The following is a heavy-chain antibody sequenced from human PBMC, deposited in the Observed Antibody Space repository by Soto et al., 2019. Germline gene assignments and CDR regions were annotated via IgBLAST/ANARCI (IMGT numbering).Heavy chain of an antibody. CDR1: VGTLSSYA. V-gene: IGHV1-69*01. CDR3: ASPPTTGNFYYYGMDV. J-gene: IGHJ6*02. Sequence: GASVKVSCKASVGTLSSYAISWVRQAPGQGLEWMGGIIPIFGTANYAQKFQGRVTITADESTSTAYMDLSSLRSEDTAVYYCASPPTTGNFYYYGMDVWGQGTTVTVSS. CDR2: IIPIFGTA. D-gene: IGHD4-17*01.